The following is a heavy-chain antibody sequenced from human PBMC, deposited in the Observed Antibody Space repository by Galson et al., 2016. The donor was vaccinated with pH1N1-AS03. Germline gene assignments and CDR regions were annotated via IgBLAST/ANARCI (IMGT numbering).Heavy chain of an antibody. CDR1: GFIFTSYT. CDR3: AKAAEFASTTYNFEY. CDR2: ISFDGNNR. Sequence: SLRLSCAASGFIFTSYTMHWVRRAPGKGLEWVAVISFDGNNRYYMDSVKGRFSISRDDSKNTLYLQMNSLRAEDTAVYYCAKAAEFASTTYNFEYWGQGTLVTVTS. V-gene: IGHV3-30*18. J-gene: IGHJ4*02. D-gene: IGHD5/OR15-5a*01.